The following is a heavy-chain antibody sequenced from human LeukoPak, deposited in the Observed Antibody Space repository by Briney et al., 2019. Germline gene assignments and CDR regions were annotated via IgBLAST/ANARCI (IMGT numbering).Heavy chain of an antibody. CDR2: INPNSGGT. CDR3: ARERKITIFGVACDY. CDR1: GYTFTSYA. V-gene: IGHV1-2*04. J-gene: IGHJ4*02. D-gene: IGHD3-3*01. Sequence: ASVKVSCKASGYTFTSYATNWVRQAPGQGLEWMGWINPNSGGTNYAQKFQGWVTMTRDTSISTAYMELSRLRSDDAAVYYCARERKITIFGVACDYWGQGTLVTVSS.